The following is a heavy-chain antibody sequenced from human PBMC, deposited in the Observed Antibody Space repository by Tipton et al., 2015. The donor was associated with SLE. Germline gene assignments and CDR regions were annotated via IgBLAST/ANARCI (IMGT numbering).Heavy chain of an antibody. J-gene: IGHJ4*02. V-gene: IGHV1-18*01. CDR3: ARSIVATTDFDY. Sequence: QLVQSGPEVKKPGASVKVSCKTSGSTFTSSGISWVRQAPGQGLEWMGWINTYSGTTNYAQQLQGRVTMTTDTSTSTAYMELRSLRSDDTAVYYCARSIVATTDFDYWGQGTLVTVSA. CDR2: INTYSGTT. D-gene: IGHD5-12*01. CDR1: GSTFTSSG.